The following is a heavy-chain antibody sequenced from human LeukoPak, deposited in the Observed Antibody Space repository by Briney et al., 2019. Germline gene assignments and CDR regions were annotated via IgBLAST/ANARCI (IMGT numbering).Heavy chain of an antibody. Sequence: SVTVSCTASGGTFSSYAISWVRQAPGQGLDWMGRINPIFGIANYAQTFQGRVTITADKSTSTAYMELSSLRSEDTAVYYCARTAPHKYCSSTSCYGGWFDPWGQGTLVTVSS. D-gene: IGHD2-2*01. CDR1: GGTFSSYA. V-gene: IGHV1-69*04. J-gene: IGHJ5*02. CDR2: INPIFGIA. CDR3: ARTAPHKYCSSTSCYGGWFDP.